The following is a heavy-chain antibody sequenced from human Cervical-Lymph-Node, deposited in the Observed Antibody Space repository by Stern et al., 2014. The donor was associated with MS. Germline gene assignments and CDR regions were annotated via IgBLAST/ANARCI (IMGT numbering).Heavy chain of an antibody. Sequence: QVQLVESGSELKKPGDSVKVSCKASGYSFTHFALNWVRHAPGQGLQWMGWINPNPGNPSYAQAFTGRFVFSLDTSVSTAYLQISSLKAEDTAVYYCARDPHDYGDRFDYWGQGTLVTVSS. D-gene: IGHD4-17*01. V-gene: IGHV7-4-1*02. CDR1: GYSFTHFA. CDR3: ARDPHDYGDRFDY. J-gene: IGHJ4*02. CDR2: INPNPGNP.